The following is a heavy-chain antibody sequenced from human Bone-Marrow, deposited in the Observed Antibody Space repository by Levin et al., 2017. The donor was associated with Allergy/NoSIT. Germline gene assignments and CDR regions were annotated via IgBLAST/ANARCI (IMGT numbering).Heavy chain of an antibody. D-gene: IGHD6-19*01. J-gene: IGHJ5*02. Sequence: GASVKVSCKASGGTFSAYSISWVRQAPGQGLEWMGGAFALFGTSNYAQKFHDRVTITADKSTNIAYMELRSLQFEDTAVYYCARDIVVTGSRWFDPWGQGTPVTVSS. CDR1: GGTFSAYS. CDR2: AFALFGTS. V-gene: IGHV1-69*06. CDR3: ARDIVVTGSRWFDP.